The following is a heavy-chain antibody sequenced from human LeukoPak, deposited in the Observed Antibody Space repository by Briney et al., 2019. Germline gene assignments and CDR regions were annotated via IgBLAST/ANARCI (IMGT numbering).Heavy chain of an antibody. V-gene: IGHV3-30*18. CDR3: AKVVATYYYYYGMDV. D-gene: IGHD1-26*01. Sequence: GGSLRLSCAASGFTFSSYGMHWVRQAPGKGLEWVAVISYDGSNKYYADSVRGRFTISRDNSKNTLYLQMNSLRAEDTAVYYCAKVVATYYYYYGMDVWGQGTTVTVSS. J-gene: IGHJ6*02. CDR1: GFTFSSYG. CDR2: ISYDGSNK.